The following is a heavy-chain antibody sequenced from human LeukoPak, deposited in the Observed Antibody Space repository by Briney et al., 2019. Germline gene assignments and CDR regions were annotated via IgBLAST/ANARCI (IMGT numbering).Heavy chain of an antibody. CDR2: INHSGST. CDR1: GGSISSSSYY. J-gene: IGHJ2*01. Sequence: SETLSLTCTVSGGSISSSSYYWGWIRQPPGKGLEWIGEINHSGSTNYNPSLKSRVTISVDTSKNQFSLKLSSVTAADTAVYYCARGSYGRPWYFDLWGRGTLVTVSS. D-gene: IGHD1-26*01. CDR3: ARGSYGRPWYFDL. V-gene: IGHV4-39*07.